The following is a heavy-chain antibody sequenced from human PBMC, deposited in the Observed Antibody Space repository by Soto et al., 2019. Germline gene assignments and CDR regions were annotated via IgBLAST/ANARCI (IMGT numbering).Heavy chain of an antibody. Sequence: ASVKVSCKASGYTFTSYHMHWVRQAPGQGLEWMGIINPSGGSTSYAQKFQGRVTMTRDTSTSTVYMELSSPRSEDTAVYYCARVVPGAEAWFGPWGQGTLVTVSS. D-gene: IGHD2-2*01. J-gene: IGHJ5*02. CDR3: ARVVPGAEAWFGP. V-gene: IGHV1-46*01. CDR1: GYTFTSYH. CDR2: INPSGGST.